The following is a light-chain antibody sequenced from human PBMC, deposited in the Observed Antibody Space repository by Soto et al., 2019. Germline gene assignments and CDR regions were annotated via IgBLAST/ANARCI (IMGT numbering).Light chain of an antibody. V-gene: IGKV3-15*01. J-gene: IGKJ1*01. CDR1: QSVSSN. Sequence: EIVSTQSPATLSLSPGERATLSCRASQSVSSNLAWYQQKPGQAPRLLIYGASTRATGIPARFSGSGSGTEFTLTISSLQSEDFALYYCHQRQSWPRTFGQGTKVDIK. CDR2: GAS. CDR3: HQRQSWPRT.